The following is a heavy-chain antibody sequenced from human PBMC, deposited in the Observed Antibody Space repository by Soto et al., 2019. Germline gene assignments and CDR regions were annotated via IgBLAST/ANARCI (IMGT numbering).Heavy chain of an antibody. CDR3: AKEPIDYDFWSGYPQDYMDV. J-gene: IGHJ6*03. D-gene: IGHD3-3*01. CDR1: GFPFSSYA. CDR2: ISGSGGST. Sequence: GGSLRLSCAASGFPFSSYAMSWVRQAPGKGLERVSAISGSGGSTYYADSVKGRFTISRDNSKNTLYLQMNSLRAEDTAVYYCAKEPIDYDFWSGYPQDYMDVWGKGTTVTVSS. V-gene: IGHV3-23*01.